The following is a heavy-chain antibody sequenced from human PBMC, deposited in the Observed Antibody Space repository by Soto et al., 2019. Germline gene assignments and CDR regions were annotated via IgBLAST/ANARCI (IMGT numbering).Heavy chain of an antibody. CDR1: GGSISSSRYY. Sequence: SETLSLTSTVSGGSISSSRYYWGRLRQPPGKGLEWIGSIYYSGSTYYNPSLKSRVTISLHTSKNQFSLKLSSVTAADTAVYYCVRQVAVISLFARSYYYTDVWGKGTTGTLSS. J-gene: IGHJ6*03. V-gene: IGHV4-39*01. CDR2: IYYSGST. D-gene: IGHD3-9*01. CDR3: VRQVAVISLFARSYYYTDV.